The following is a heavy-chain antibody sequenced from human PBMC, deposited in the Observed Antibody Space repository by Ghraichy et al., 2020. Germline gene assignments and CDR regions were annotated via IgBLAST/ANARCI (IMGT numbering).Heavy chain of an antibody. CDR2: ISSSSSYI. CDR1: GFTFSSYS. V-gene: IGHV3-21*01. J-gene: IGHJ4*02. D-gene: IGHD3-10*01. CDR3: ARDRSGLLWFGELFKVPYHYDY. Sequence: GGSLRLSCAASGFTFSSYSMNWVRQAPGKGLEWVSSISSSSSYIYYADSVKGRFTISRDNAKNSLYLQMNSLRAEDTAVYYCARDRSGLLWFGELFKVPYHYDYWGQGTLVTVSS.